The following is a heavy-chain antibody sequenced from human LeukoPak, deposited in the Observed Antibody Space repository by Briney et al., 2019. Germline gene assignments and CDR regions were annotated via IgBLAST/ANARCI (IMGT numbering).Heavy chain of an antibody. Sequence: GGSLRLSCAVSGFTFSSYAMSWVRQAPGKGLEWVSSTCGSSGTTYYADSVKGRLAIARDNANNSLYQQMNSLRAEDTAVYYCARGGSWIAAAGYYMDVWGKGTTVTVSS. CDR2: TCGSSGTT. J-gene: IGHJ6*03. D-gene: IGHD6-13*01. CDR3: ARGGSWIAAAGYYMDV. V-gene: IGHV3-23*01. CDR1: GFTFSSYA.